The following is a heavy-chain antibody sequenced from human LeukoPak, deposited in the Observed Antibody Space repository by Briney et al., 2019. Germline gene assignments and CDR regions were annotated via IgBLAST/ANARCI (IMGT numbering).Heavy chain of an antibody. J-gene: IGHJ6*02. CDR2: IYYSGST. CDR1: GGSISSYY. CDR3: ARRGGGYCSGNSCYYDYGMDV. Sequence: SETLSLTCTVSGGSISSYYWSWIRQPPGKGLEWIGYIYYSGSTNYNPSLKSRVTISVDTSKNQFSLELRSVTAADTAMYYCARRGGGYCSGNSCYYDYGMDVWGQGTTVTVSS. V-gene: IGHV4-59*08. D-gene: IGHD2-15*01.